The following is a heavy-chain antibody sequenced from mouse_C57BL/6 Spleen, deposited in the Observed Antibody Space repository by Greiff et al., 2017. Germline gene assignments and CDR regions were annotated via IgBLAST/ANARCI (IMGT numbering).Heavy chain of an antibody. CDR2: INYDGSST. Sequence: EVHLVESEGGLVQPGSSMKLSCTASGFTFSDYYMAWVRQVPEKGLEWVANINYDGSSTYYLDSLKSRFIISRDNAKNILYLQMSSLKSEDTATYYCAREGTTVDYFDYWGQGTTLTVSS. V-gene: IGHV5-16*01. CDR3: AREGTTVDYFDY. D-gene: IGHD1-1*01. CDR1: GFTFSDYY. J-gene: IGHJ2*01.